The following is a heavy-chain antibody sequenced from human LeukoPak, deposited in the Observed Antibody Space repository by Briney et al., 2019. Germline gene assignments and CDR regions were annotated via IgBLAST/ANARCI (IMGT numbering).Heavy chain of an antibody. D-gene: IGHD5-12*01. CDR2: ISSSSSYI. Sequence: GVSLRLSCAASGFTFSSYNMNWVRQAPGKGLELVSSISSSSSYIYYADSVKGRFTISRDNAKNSLYLQMNSLRDEDTAVYYRARGKYSGLDYWGQGTLVTVSS. CDR3: ARGKYSGLDY. J-gene: IGHJ4*02. CDR1: GFTFSSYN. V-gene: IGHV3-21*01.